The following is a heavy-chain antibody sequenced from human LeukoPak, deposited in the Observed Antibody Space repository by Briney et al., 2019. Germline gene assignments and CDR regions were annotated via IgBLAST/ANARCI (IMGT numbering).Heavy chain of an antibody. V-gene: IGHV4-31*03. D-gene: IGHD1-26*01. CDR2: IYYSGST. Sequence: TLSLTCTVSGGSISSGGYYWSWIRQHPGKGLEWIGYIYYSGSTYYNPSLKSRVTMSVDTSQNQFSLNLSSVTAADTAVYYCARRRTSGKYQELHFDYWGQGTLVTVSS. J-gene: IGHJ4*02. CDR3: ARRRTSGKYQELHFDY. CDR1: GGSISSGGYY.